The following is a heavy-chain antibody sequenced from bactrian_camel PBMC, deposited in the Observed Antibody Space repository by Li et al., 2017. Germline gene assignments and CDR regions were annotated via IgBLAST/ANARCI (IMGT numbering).Heavy chain of an antibody. V-gene: IGHV3S61*01. J-gene: IGHJ4*01. CDR1: GLVYPFWS. CDR2: IDSRGTT. CDR3: AAVAEGRTVEGGVSLWTLFESGY. Sequence: SLTLSCAASGLVYPFWSMAWFRQAPGKEREGVARIDSRGTTEYVDSVKGRFTVFKGNAGKTLYLQMNSLRPEDTAMYYCAAVAEGRTVEGGVSLWTLFESGYWGQGTQVTVS. D-gene: IGHD3*01.